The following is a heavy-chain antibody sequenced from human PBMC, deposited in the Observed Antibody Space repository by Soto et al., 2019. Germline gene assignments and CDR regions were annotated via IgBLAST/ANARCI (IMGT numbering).Heavy chain of an antibody. CDR2: INPSGGGT. D-gene: IGHD4-17*01. CDR3: VKDRPTVVTPDWYFDL. Sequence: EVQLLESGGGLVQPGGSLRLSCAASGFTFSSYAMSWVRQAPGKGLEWVSAINPSGGGTFSADSVRGRFTISRDNSKNTLYLQMNRLRAEDTALHYCVKDRPTVVTPDWYFDLWGRGTLVTVSS. V-gene: IGHV3-23*01. CDR1: GFTFSSYA. J-gene: IGHJ2*01.